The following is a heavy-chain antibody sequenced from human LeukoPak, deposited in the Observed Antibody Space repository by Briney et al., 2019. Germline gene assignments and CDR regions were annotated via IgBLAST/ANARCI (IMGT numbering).Heavy chain of an antibody. J-gene: IGHJ3*02. Sequence: PGGSLRLSCAASGFTFSSYSMNWVRQAPGKGLEWVSYISSSSSTICYADSVKGRFTISRDNAKNSLYLQMNSLRAEDTAVYYCARDRGAFDIWGQGTMVTVSS. D-gene: IGHD1-26*01. CDR2: ISSSSSTI. CDR1: GFTFSSYS. V-gene: IGHV3-48*01. CDR3: ARDRGAFDI.